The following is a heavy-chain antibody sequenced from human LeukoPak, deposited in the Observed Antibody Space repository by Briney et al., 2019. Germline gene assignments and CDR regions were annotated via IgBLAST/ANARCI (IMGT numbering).Heavy chain of an antibody. CDR1: GYSISSGYY. V-gene: IGHV4-38-2*02. CDR2: IYHSGST. Sequence: PSETLSLTCTVSGYSISSGYYWGWIRQPPGKGLEWIGSIYHSGSTYYNPSLKSRVTISVDTSKNQFSLKLSSVTAADTAVYYCARYPIYYGFDYWGQGTLVTVSS. J-gene: IGHJ4*02. D-gene: IGHD3-10*01. CDR3: ARYPIYYGFDY.